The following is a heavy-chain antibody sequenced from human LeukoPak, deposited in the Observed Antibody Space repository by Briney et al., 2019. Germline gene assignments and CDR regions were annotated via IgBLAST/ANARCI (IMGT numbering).Heavy chain of an antibody. V-gene: IGHV3-23*01. J-gene: IGHJ4*02. CDR1: GFTFGSYA. Sequence: GGSPRLSCAGSGFTFGSYAMNWVRQAPGKGLEWVSAITESGGDTYYADSVKGRFAISRDDSKNTVFLQMNSLRAEDTAMYYCATGYTKTSRRGDYWGQGTLVTVSS. CDR2: ITESGGDT. D-gene: IGHD3-16*02. CDR3: ATGYTKTSRRGDY.